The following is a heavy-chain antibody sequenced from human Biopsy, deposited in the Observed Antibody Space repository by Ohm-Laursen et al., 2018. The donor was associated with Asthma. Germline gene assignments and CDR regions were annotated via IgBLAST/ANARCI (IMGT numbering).Heavy chain of an antibody. Sequence: SLRLSCTASGFTFGNFWMSWGRQTPGKGLEWVAVISYDGSITHYADSVKGRFTISRDNSKNTVYLDISSLRIEDTAVFYCGIVVAANPFQGDCWGQGTLVTVSS. CDR1: GFTFGNFW. CDR2: ISYDGSIT. V-gene: IGHV3-30*03. CDR3: GIVVAANPFQGDC. J-gene: IGHJ4*02. D-gene: IGHD2-15*01.